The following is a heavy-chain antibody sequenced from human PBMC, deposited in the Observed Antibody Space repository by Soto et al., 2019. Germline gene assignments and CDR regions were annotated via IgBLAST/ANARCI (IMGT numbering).Heavy chain of an antibody. CDR3: ARADAAMGNNWFDP. V-gene: IGHV1-69*12. CDR2: IIPIFGTA. CDR1: GGTFSRYA. D-gene: IGHD5-18*01. Sequence: QVQLVQSGAEVKKPGSSVKVSCKASGGTFSRYAISWVRQAPGQGLEWMGGIIPIFGTANYAQKFQGRVTNTVNESASTVYMELSSLRSEDTAGYYCARADAAMGNNWFDPWDQGTLVTVSS. J-gene: IGHJ5*02.